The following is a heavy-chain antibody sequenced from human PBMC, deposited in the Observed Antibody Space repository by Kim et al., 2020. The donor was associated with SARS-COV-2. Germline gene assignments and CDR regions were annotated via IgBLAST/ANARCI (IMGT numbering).Heavy chain of an antibody. V-gene: IGHV4-59*13. CDR1: GGSISSYY. J-gene: IGHJ4*02. D-gene: IGHD3-22*01. Sequence: SETLSLTCTVSGGSISSYYWSWIRQPPGKGLEWIGYIYYSGSTNYNPSLKSRVTISVDTSKNQFSLKLSSVTAADTAVYYCARSDYYDSSGYWAPDYWGQGTLVTVSS. CDR3: ARSDYYDSSGYWAPDY. CDR2: IYYSGST.